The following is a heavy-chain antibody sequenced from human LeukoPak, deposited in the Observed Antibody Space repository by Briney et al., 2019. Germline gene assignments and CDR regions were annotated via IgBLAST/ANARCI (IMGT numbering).Heavy chain of an antibody. J-gene: IGHJ4*02. D-gene: IGHD2-2*01. CDR2: ISSSSSYI. Sequence: GGSLRLSCAASGFTFSSYSMNWVRQAPGKGLEWVSSISSSSSYIYYADSVKGRFTISRDNAKNSLYLQMNSLRAEDTAVYYCARDYCSSTSCFPDYWGQGTLDTVSS. CDR3: ARDYCSSTSCFPDY. CDR1: GFTFSSYS. V-gene: IGHV3-21*01.